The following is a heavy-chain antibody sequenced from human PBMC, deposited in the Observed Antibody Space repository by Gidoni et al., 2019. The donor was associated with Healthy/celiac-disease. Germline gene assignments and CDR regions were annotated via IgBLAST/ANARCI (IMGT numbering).Heavy chain of an antibody. Sequence: QVQLVQSGAEEKKPGSSVKVSWKASGGHFSSYAISWVRQAPGQGLEWMGGIIPIFGTANYAQKFQGRVTITADESTSTAYMELSSLRSEDTAVYYCASFPERRYYGMDVWGKGTTVTVSS. CDR1: GGHFSSYA. J-gene: IGHJ6*04. CDR2: IIPIFGTA. D-gene: IGHD1-1*01. V-gene: IGHV1-69*01. CDR3: ASFPERRYYGMDV.